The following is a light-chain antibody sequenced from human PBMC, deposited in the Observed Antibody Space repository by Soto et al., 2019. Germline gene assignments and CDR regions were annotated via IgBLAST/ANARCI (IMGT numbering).Light chain of an antibody. CDR3: SSYTTSSTAV. Sequence: QSALTQPASVSGSPGQSITISCTGTSSDVGCYNYVSWYQQHPRKAPKLMVYEVSNRPSGVSNRFSCSQSGNTASLTISGLQAEDEADYYCSSYTTSSTAVFGGGTKVTVL. V-gene: IGLV2-14*01. CDR2: EVS. J-gene: IGLJ3*02. CDR1: SSDVGCYNY.